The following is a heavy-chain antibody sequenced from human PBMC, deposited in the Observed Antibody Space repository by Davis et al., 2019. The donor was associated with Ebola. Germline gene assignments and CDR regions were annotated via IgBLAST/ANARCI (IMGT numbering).Heavy chain of an antibody. CDR2: IYTSGST. J-gene: IGHJ4*02. CDR3: ARVGVNNWNSGGWYYFDY. CDR1: GDSISSGSYY. Sequence: SETLSLTCTVSGDSISSGSYYWAWIRQPAGKGLEWIGHIYTSGSTNYNLSLKSRVTISVDRSKNQFSLKLTSVTASDTAVYYCARVGVNNWNSGGWYYFDYWGQGMLVTVSS. V-gene: IGHV4-61*09. D-gene: IGHD1-7*01.